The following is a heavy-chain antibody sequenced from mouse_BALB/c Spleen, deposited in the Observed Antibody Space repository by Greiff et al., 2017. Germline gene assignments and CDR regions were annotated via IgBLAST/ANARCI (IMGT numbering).Heavy chain of an antibody. Sequence: EVKLVESGGGLVQPGGSRKLSCAASGFTFSSFGMHWVRQAPEKGLEWVAYISSGSSTIYYADTVKGRFTISRDNPKNTLFLQMTSLRSEDTAMYYCARATVVAHFDYWGQGTTLTVSS. CDR1: GFTFSSFG. CDR2: ISSGSSTI. D-gene: IGHD1-1*01. J-gene: IGHJ2*01. CDR3: ARATVVAHFDY. V-gene: IGHV5-17*02.